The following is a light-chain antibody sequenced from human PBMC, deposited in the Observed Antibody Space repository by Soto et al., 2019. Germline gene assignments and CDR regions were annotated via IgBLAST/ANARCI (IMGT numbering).Light chain of an antibody. CDR2: GAS. CDR3: QQYGSPRWT. J-gene: IGKJ1*01. CDR1: HSVSSSY. V-gene: IGKV3-20*01. Sequence: EIVLTQSPGTLSLSPGERATLSCRASHSVSSSYLAWYQQKPGQAPRLLIYGASSRATGIPDRFSGSGSGTDFTLTISRLETEDFAVYYCQQYGSPRWTFGQGTKVDVK.